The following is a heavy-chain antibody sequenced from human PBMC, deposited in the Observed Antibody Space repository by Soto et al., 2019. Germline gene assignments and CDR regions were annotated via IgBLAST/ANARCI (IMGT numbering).Heavy chain of an antibody. CDR1: GGSISSGDYY. J-gene: IGHJ5*02. Sequence: SENLSLTCTLSGGSISSGDYYWSWIRQPPGKGLEWIGYIYYSGSTYYNPSLKSRLTISVDTSKNQFSLKLNSVTAADTAVYYCARGYGDYDNWFDPWGQGTLVTVSS. V-gene: IGHV4-30-4*01. CDR3: ARGYGDYDNWFDP. CDR2: IYYSGST. D-gene: IGHD4-17*01.